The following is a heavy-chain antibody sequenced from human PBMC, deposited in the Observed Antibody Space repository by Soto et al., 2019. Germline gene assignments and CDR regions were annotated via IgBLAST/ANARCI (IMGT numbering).Heavy chain of an antibody. Sequence: EGHLVESGGDLVQPGGSLRLSCAASEFSFSSHWMHWVRQAPGKGLEWVANINEDGSEIYYVDSVKGRFTISRDNAKNSLHLLMNSLRAEDTYVYYCATELLRFCSFDICGQGKVVSVSS. CDR2: INEDGSEI. CDR1: EFSFSSHW. D-gene: IGHD2-21*02. V-gene: IGHV3-7*01. CDR3: ATELLRFCSFDI. J-gene: IGHJ3*02.